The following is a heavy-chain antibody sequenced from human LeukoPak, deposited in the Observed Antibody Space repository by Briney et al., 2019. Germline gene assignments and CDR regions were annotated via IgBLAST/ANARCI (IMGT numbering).Heavy chain of an antibody. Sequence: GGSLRLSCAASGFTFSSYAMHWVRQAPGKGLEWVAVISYDGSNKYYADYVKGRFTISRDNSKNTLYLQMNSLRAEDTAVYYSASVHEGGMIVEDAFDIWGQGTMVTVSS. CDR2: ISYDGSNK. D-gene: IGHD3-22*01. CDR1: GFTFSSYA. J-gene: IGHJ3*02. CDR3: ASVHEGGMIVEDAFDI. V-gene: IGHV3-30*04.